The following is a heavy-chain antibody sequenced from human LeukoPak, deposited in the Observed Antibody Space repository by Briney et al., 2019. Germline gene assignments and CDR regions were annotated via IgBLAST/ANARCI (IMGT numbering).Heavy chain of an antibody. Sequence: SETLSLTCTVSGGSISGYYWSWIRQPPGKGLEWIGYIYYTGNTHYDPSLKSRVTISVDTSKNQFSLRLSSVTAADTAFYYCARGPTRYYFDYWGQGTVVTVSS. D-gene: IGHD3-3*01. CDR3: ARGPTRYYFDY. V-gene: IGHV4-59*12. CDR1: GGSISGYY. J-gene: IGHJ4*02. CDR2: IYYTGNT.